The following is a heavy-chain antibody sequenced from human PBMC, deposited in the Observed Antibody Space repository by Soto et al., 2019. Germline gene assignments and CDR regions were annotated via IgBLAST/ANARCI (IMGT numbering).Heavy chain of an antibody. CDR2: IYHSGST. Sequence: QVQLQESGPGLVKPSGTLSITCAVSGGSSSSSNWWSWVRQPPGKGLEWIGEIYHSGSTNYNPSLKSRVTLAVDKAKNQFPLKLSSVTAADTAVYYCASLPATSDFDYWGQGTLVTVSS. CDR1: GGSSSSSNW. J-gene: IGHJ4*02. D-gene: IGHD2-2*01. V-gene: IGHV4-4*02. CDR3: ASLPATSDFDY.